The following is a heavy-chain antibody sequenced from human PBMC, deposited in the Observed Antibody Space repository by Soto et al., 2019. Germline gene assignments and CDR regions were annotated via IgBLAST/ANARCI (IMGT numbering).Heavy chain of an antibody. CDR2: IKEDGTEQ. Sequence: EIQLMQSGGGLARPGGSLRLSCAASGFSFSGYWMSWVRQAPGKGPEWVANIKEDGTEQHYVDSVKGRFTISRDNSENSLFLQMNNLRAEDSAIYYCAITTSTVSYWFDPWCPGTQVTVSS. CDR3: AITTSTVSYWFDP. V-gene: IGHV3-7*03. D-gene: IGHD4-4*01. J-gene: IGHJ5*02. CDR1: GFSFSGYW.